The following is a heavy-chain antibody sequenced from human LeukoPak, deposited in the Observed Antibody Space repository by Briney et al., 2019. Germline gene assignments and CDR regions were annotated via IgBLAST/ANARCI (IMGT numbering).Heavy chain of an antibody. V-gene: IGHV4-34*01. Sequence: NPSETLSLTCAVYGGSFSDYYWSWIRQAPGKGLEWIGEINHSGSTNYNPSLKSRGSISVDTSKNQFSLKLTSVTAADTAVYYCARMRGGGIGYHYYVDVWGKGTTVTVSS. CDR1: GGSFSDYY. CDR2: INHSGST. CDR3: ARMRGGGIGYHYYVDV. D-gene: IGHD2-15*01. J-gene: IGHJ6*03.